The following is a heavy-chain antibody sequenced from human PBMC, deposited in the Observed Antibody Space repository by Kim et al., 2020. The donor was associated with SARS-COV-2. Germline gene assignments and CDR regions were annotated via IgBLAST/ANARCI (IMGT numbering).Heavy chain of an antibody. CDR2: NT. Sequence: NTRYSQKFQGRLTITRDTSASTAYMELNSLRSEGTAVYYCAREGHEGGYLTWGQGTMVTVSS. J-gene: IGHJ3*01. D-gene: IGHD3-22*01. V-gene: IGHV1-3*01. CDR3: AREGHEGGYLT.